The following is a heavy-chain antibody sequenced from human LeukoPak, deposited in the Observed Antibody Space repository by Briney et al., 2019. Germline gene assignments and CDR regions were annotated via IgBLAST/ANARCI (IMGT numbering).Heavy chain of an antibody. CDR1: GGSISGYY. CDR2: IYSSGYT. CDR3: ARGEHDFDS. J-gene: IGHJ4*02. V-gene: IGHV4-4*07. Sequence: SETLSLTCTVSGGSISGYYWSWIRQPAEKGLEWIGRIYSSGYTNYNPSLKSRVTMSVDTSRNQFSLKLSSVTAADTAVYYCARGEHDFDSWGQGTLVTVSS. D-gene: IGHD1/OR15-1a*01.